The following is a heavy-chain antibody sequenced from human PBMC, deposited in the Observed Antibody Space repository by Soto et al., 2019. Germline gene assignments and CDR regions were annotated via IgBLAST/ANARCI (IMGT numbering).Heavy chain of an antibody. V-gene: IGHV4-59*01. CDR2: IYHSGTT. Sequence: PSETLSLTCTVSGGSISDYYWTWIRQPPGKGLEWIGYIYHSGTTHYSPSLKSRVTISLDTSKNQFSLKLTSVTAADTAVYYCARASMTAIAMDVWGQGTTVTVYS. CDR1: GGSISDYY. CDR3: ARASMTAIAMDV. J-gene: IGHJ6*02. D-gene: IGHD2-21*02.